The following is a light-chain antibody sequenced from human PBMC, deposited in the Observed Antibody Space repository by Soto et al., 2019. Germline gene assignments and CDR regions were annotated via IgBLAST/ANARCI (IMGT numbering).Light chain of an antibody. J-gene: IGLJ2*01. CDR3: CSYAGSYPVV. CDR1: SSDVGGYNY. Sequence: QSVLTQPRSVSGSPGQSVTISCTGTSSDVGGYNYVSWYQQHPGKAPKLMIYDVSKRPSGVPDRFSGSKSGNTASLTISGLQAEYEDDYYCCSYAGSYPVVVGGGTKVTVL. CDR2: DVS. V-gene: IGLV2-11*01.